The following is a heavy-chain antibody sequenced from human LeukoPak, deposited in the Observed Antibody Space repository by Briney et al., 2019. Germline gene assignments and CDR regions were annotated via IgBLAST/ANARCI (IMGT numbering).Heavy chain of an antibody. CDR2: IRYDGSNK. CDR3: AKDRWGYSQEGVGYFDY. J-gene: IGHJ4*02. Sequence: GGSLRLSCAASGFTFSSYGVHWVRQAPGKGLEWVAFIRYDGSNKYYADSVKGRFTISRDNSKNTLYLQMNSLRAEDTAVYYCAKDRWGYSQEGVGYFDYWGQGTLVTVSS. CDR1: GFTFSSYG. D-gene: IGHD5-18*01. V-gene: IGHV3-30*02.